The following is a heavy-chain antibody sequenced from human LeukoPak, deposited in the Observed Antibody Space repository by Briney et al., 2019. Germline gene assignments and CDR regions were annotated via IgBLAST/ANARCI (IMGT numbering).Heavy chain of an antibody. Sequence: PGGSLRLSCAASGFTFNKYGMSWVRQAPGTGPEWGSAISGGGGYTYYVDSVKGRFTISRDNSKNTLYLQMNSLRAEDTALYYCANHPGLEGDQVYFQRWGQGTLVTVSS. CDR2: ISGGGGYT. D-gene: IGHD2-8*01. V-gene: IGHV3-23*01. CDR1: GFTFNKYG. J-gene: IGHJ1*01. CDR3: ANHPGLEGDQVYFQR.